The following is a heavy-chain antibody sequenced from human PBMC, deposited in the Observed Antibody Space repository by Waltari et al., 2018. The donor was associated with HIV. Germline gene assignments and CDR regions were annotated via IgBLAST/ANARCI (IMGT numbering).Heavy chain of an antibody. D-gene: IGHD3-3*01. V-gene: IGHV4-38-2*02. CDR3: AILPRITIFGVVIGDAFDI. J-gene: IGHJ3*02. CDR1: GYSISSGYY. CDR2: IYHSGST. Sequence: QVQLQESGPGLVKPSETLSLTCTVSGYSISSGYYWGWIRQPPGKGLAWIGSIYHSGSTYDNPSLKSRVTISVDTSKNQFSLKLSSVTAADTAVYYCAILPRITIFGVVIGDAFDIWGQGTMVTVSS.